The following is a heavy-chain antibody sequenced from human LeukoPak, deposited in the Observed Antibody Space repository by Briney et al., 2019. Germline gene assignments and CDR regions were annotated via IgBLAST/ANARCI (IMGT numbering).Heavy chain of an antibody. CDR2: ISAYNGNT. J-gene: IGHJ4*02. Sequence: VSVKVSCKASGYTFTSYGISWVRQAPGQGLERIGWISAYNGNTNYAQKLQGRVTMTTDTSTSTAYMELRSLRSDDTAVYYCARDSPIAVAGEPFDYWGQGTLVTVSS. CDR1: GYTFTSYG. D-gene: IGHD6-19*01. V-gene: IGHV1-18*01. CDR3: ARDSPIAVAGEPFDY.